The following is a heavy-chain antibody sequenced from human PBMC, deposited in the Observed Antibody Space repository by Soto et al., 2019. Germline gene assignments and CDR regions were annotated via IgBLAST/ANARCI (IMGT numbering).Heavy chain of an antibody. CDR1: GFTFSSYS. CDR2: ISSSSSYI. J-gene: IGHJ2*01. CDR3: ARESVGAPYFDL. D-gene: IGHD2-15*01. Sequence: EVQLVESGGGLVKPGGSLRLSCAASGFTFSSYSMNWVRQAPGKGLEWVSSISSSSSYIYYADSVKGRFTISRDNAKNSLYLQMNSLRAEYTAVYYCARESVGAPYFDLWGRGTLVTVSS. V-gene: IGHV3-21*01.